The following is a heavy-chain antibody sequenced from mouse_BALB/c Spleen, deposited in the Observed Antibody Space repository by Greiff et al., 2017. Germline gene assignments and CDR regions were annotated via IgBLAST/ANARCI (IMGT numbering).Heavy chain of an antibody. Sequence: VHLVESGPGLVAPSQSLSITCTVSGFSLTSYGVHWVRQPPGKGLEWLGVIWAGGSTNYNSALMSRLSISKDNSKSQVFLKMNSLQTDDTAMYYCARDYDGYYGLAYWGQGTLVTVSA. CDR1: GFSLTSYG. V-gene: IGHV2-9*02. D-gene: IGHD2-3*01. J-gene: IGHJ3*01. CDR3: ARDYDGYYGLAY. CDR2: IWAGGST.